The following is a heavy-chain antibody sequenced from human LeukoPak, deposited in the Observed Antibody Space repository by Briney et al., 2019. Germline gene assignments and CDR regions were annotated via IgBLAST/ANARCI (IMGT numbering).Heavy chain of an antibody. CDR1: GITVNSNY. Sequence: GGSLRLSCAASGITVNSNYMNWVRQAPGKGLEWVSLIQSNGITYYAESVKGRFTISRDNSKNMLYLQMNSLRVEDTAVYSCARVAVGPNYWYLDLWGRGTLVTVSS. J-gene: IGHJ2*01. CDR3: ARVAVGPNYWYLDL. CDR2: IQSNGIT. V-gene: IGHV3-53*01. D-gene: IGHD2-21*01.